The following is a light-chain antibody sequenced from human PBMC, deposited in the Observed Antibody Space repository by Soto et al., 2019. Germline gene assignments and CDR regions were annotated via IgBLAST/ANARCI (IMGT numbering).Light chain of an antibody. J-gene: IGKJ4*01. CDR2: AAS. Sequence: DVQMTQSPSSLSASVGDRVTITCRASQTISTYLSWYQHKPGKAPKLLIYAASDLQSGVPSRFSGSGSGTDFSLTISSLQPEDFATYYCQQSYSIPLTFGGGTKVEIK. CDR1: QTISTY. CDR3: QQSYSIPLT. V-gene: IGKV1-39*01.